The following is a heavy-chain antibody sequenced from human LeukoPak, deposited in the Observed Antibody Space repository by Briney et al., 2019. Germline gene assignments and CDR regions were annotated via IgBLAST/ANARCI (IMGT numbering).Heavy chain of an antibody. D-gene: IGHD3-22*01. CDR2: IYYSGST. Sequence: SETLSLTCTVSGGSISSYYWSWIRQPPGKGLEWIGYIYYSGSTNYNPSLKSRVTISVDTSKNQFSLKLSSVTAADTAVYYCARVQYYYDSSGYYYAGFYFDYWGQGTLVTVSS. J-gene: IGHJ4*02. CDR3: ARVQYYYDSSGYYYAGFYFDY. V-gene: IGHV4-59*01. CDR1: GGSISSYY.